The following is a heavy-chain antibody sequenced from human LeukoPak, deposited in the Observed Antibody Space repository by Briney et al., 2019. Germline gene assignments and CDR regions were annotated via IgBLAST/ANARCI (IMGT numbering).Heavy chain of an antibody. D-gene: IGHD2-15*01. J-gene: IGHJ4*02. V-gene: IGHV3-7*01. CDR1: EFTFSNYW. Sequence: PGGSLRLSCAASEFTFSNYWMTWVRQAPGKGLEWVANISQDGSEKYSGDSVKGRFIISRDNAENSLFLRMNSLRAEDTALYYCARARQAPANVFSDYWGQGVLVTVSS. CDR3: ARARQAPANVFSDY. CDR2: ISQDGSEK.